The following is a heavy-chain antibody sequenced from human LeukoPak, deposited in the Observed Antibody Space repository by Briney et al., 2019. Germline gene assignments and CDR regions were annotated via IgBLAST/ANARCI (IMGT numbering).Heavy chain of an antibody. D-gene: IGHD3-22*01. J-gene: IGHJ6*03. CDR2: ISAYNGNT. CDR1: GYTFTSYG. Sequence: GASVKVSCKASGYTFTSYGISWVRQAPGQGLEWMGWISAYNGNTNYAQKLQGRVTMTTDTSTSTAYMELRSLRSDDTAVYYCARDQSGWSLSGNYYFYMDVWGKGTTVTVSS. CDR3: ARDQSGWSLSGNYYFYMDV. V-gene: IGHV1-18*01.